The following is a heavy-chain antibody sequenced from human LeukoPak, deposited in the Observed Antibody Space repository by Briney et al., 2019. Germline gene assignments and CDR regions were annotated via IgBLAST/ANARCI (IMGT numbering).Heavy chain of an antibody. CDR2: ISSSSSTI. Sequence: QTGGSLRLSCAASGFTFSTYSMNWVRQAPGKGLEWVSYISSSSSTIKYADSVKGRFTISRDNSKNTLYLQMNSLSGEDTAVYYCVRDKDWYFDYWGQGTLVTVSS. V-gene: IGHV3-48*01. J-gene: IGHJ4*02. CDR3: VRDKDWYFDY. D-gene: IGHD3/OR15-3a*01. CDR1: GFTFSTYS.